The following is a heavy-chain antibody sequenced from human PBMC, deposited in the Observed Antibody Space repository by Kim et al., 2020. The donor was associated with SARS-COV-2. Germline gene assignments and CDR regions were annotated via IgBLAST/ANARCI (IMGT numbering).Heavy chain of an antibody. J-gene: IGHJ5*02. D-gene: IGHD3-10*01. Sequence: SETLSLTCTVSGGSISSSSYYWGWIRQPPGKGLEWIGSIYYSGCTYYNPSLKSRVTISVDTSKNQFSLKLSSVSAADTAVDYCASDVPRFGEFPNWFDPWGQGTLITVSS. V-gene: IGHV4-39*07. CDR2: IYYSGCT. CDR1: GGSISSSSYY. CDR3: ASDVPRFGEFPNWFDP.